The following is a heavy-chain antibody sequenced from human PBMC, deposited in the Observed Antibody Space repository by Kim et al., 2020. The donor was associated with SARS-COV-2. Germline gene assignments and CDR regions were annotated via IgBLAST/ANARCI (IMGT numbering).Heavy chain of an antibody. J-gene: IGHJ1*01. CDR3: ARPYCSGGSCTERYFQH. Sequence: GESLKISCKGSGYSFTSYWIGWVRQMPGKGLEWMGIIYPGDSDTRYSPSFQGQVTISADKSISTAYLQWSSLKASDTAMYYCARPYCSGGSCTERYFQHWGQGTLVTVSS. D-gene: IGHD2-15*01. V-gene: IGHV5-51*01. CDR2: IYPGDSDT. CDR1: GYSFTSYW.